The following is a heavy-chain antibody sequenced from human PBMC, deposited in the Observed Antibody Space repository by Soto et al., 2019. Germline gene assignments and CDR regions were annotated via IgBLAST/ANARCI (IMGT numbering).Heavy chain of an antibody. Sequence: QVHLEQSGAEVKKPGASVKVSCKASGYTFNSYGISWVRQAPGHGLEWMGWISSYNGNTSYVQSLQGRVTMTVDTSTSTAYMELRSLTSDDTAVYYCASGDCSGGRCYPYYYYGMDVWGQGTTVIVSS. V-gene: IGHV1-18*01. D-gene: IGHD2-15*01. CDR3: ASGDCSGGRCYPYYYYGMDV. CDR1: GYTFNSYG. CDR2: ISSYNGNT. J-gene: IGHJ6*02.